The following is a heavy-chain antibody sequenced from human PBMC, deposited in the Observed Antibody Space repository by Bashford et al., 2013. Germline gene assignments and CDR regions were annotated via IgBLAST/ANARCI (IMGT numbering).Heavy chain of an antibody. Sequence: VRQAPGEGLEWVSTISHSGTQTYYADSVEGRFTISRDNSKNTVFLEMSSLRAGDTAVYYCAKGHRVGTTSKHFFDYWGQGTQVTVSS. CDR2: ISHSGTQT. J-gene: IGHJ4*02. CDR3: AKGHRVGTTSKHFFDY. D-gene: IGHD1-26*01. V-gene: IGHV3-23*01.